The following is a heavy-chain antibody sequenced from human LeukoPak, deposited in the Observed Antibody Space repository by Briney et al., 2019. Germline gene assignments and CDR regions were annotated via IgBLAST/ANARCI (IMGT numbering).Heavy chain of an antibody. D-gene: IGHD4-17*01. CDR1: GGSISSGGYY. V-gene: IGHV4-31*03. CDR3: ARDVSPTVTTVDY. J-gene: IGHJ4*02. Sequence: PSQTLSLTCTVSGGSISSGGYYWSWIRQHPGKGLEWIGYIYYSGSTYYNPSLKSRVTISVDTSKNQFSLKLSSVTAADTAVYYCARDVSPTVTTVDYWGQGTLVTVSS. CDR2: IYYSGST.